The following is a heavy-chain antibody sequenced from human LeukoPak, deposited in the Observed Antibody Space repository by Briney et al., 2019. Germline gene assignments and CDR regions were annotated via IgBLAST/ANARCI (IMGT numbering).Heavy chain of an antibody. D-gene: IGHD2-2*02. J-gene: IGHJ6*03. CDR3: ARVGYCSSTSCYNYYYYMDV. V-gene: IGHV3-48*01. Sequence: GGALRLSCAASGFTFSSYSMNWVRQAPGKGLESVSYISSSSSTIYYADSVKGRFTFSRDNAKNSLYLQMNSLRPEDTAVYYCARVGYCSSTSCYNYYYYMDVWGKGTTVTVSS. CDR1: GFTFSSYS. CDR2: ISSSSSTI.